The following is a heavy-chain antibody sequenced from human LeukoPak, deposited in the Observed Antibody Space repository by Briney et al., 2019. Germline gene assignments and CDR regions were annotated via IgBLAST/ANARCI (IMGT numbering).Heavy chain of an antibody. D-gene: IGHD3-10*01. CDR1: GGSISISSYD. CDR3: ARDNRIPEFIKYYYYMDV. V-gene: IGHV4-39*07. CDR2: IYYSGST. J-gene: IGHJ6*03. Sequence: SQTLSPTCTVAGGSISISSYDWGWLRQPPWKGLELIGMIYYSGSTYYNPSLKSRVTISADTSKNQFSLKLSSVTAADTAVYYCARDNRIPEFIKYYYYMDVWGKGTTVTVSS.